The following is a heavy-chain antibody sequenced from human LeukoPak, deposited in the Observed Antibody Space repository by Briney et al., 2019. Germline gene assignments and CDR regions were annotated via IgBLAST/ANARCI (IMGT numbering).Heavy chain of an antibody. V-gene: IGHV4-30-2*01. CDR3: ARVSSDYGYYYMDV. D-gene: IGHD3-16*02. CDR2: IYHSGST. J-gene: IGHJ6*03. CDR1: GGSISSGGYY. Sequence: PSETLSLTCTVSGGSISSGGYYWSWIRQPPGKGLEWIGYIYHSGSTYYNASLKSRVTISVDRSKNQFSLKLSSVTAADTAVYYCARVSSDYGYYYMDVWGKGTTVTVSS.